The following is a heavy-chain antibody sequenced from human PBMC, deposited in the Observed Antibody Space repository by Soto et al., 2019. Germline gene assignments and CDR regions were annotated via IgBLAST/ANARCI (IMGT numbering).Heavy chain of an antibody. CDR3: AKDRVGGTFYTPLAF. Sequence: QVQLVESGGGVVQPGGSLRLSCQASGFNFDNYGMHWVRQAPGKGLEWLAVITYDGSFQYYADSVKGRFTISRDNSKNTLSLHLNTLKPEDPAVYHCAKDRVGGTFYTPLAFWGQGTLVTVSS. CDR1: GFNFDNYG. CDR2: ITYDGSFQ. V-gene: IGHV3-30*18. D-gene: IGHD1-7*01. J-gene: IGHJ4*02.